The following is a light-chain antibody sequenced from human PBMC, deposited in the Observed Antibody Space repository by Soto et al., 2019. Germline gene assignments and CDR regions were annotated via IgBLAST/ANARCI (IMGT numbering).Light chain of an antibody. CDR1: QSVSSN. Sequence: EIVMTQSPATLSVSPGERATLSCRASQSVSSNLAWYQKKPGQAPRLLIYGASTRATGIPARFSGSGSGTECTLTISSLQSEDFAVYYCQQYNNWPPGVTFGQGTRLEIK. J-gene: IGKJ5*01. CDR2: GAS. V-gene: IGKV3-15*01. CDR3: QQYNNWPPGVT.